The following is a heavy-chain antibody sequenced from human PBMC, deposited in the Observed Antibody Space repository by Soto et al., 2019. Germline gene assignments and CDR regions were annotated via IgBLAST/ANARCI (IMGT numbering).Heavy chain of an antibody. CDR1: GGTFSSYA. V-gene: IGHV1-69*13. J-gene: IGHJ6*02. CDR2: IIPIFGTA. CDR3: ARDGGSGSSGGMDV. Sequence: SVKVSCKASGGTFSSYAISWVRQAPGQGLEWMGGIIPIFGTANYAQKFQGRVTITADESTSTAYMELSSLRSEDTAVYYCARDGGSGSSGGMDVWGQGTTVTVSS. D-gene: IGHD3-10*01.